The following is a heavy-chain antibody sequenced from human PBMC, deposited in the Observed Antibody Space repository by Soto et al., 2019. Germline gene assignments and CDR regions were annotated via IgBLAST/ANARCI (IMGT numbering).Heavy chain of an antibody. Sequence: GESLKISCAASGFTFSSYGMHWVRQAPGKGLEWVAVIWYDGSNKYYADSVKGRFTISRDNSKNTLYLQMNSLRAEDTAVYYCARAVADQKGSYYYYYYGMDVWGQGTTVTVSS. V-gene: IGHV3-33*01. J-gene: IGHJ6*02. CDR3: ARAVADQKGSYYYYYYGMDV. CDR1: GFTFSSYG. D-gene: IGHD6-19*01. CDR2: IWYDGSNK.